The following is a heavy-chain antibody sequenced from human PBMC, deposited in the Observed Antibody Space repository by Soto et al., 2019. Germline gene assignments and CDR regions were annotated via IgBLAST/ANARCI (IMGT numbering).Heavy chain of an antibody. V-gene: IGHV1-69*13. J-gene: IGHJ4*02. D-gene: IGHD3-22*01. CDR1: GGTFSSYA. Sequence: ASVKVSCKASGGTFSSYAIDWVRQAPGQGLEWMGGIIPIFGTANYAQKFQGRITITADESTSTAYMELRSLRSEDTAVYYCARGIHYDSSGFYYFYWGQGTLVTVSS. CDR2: IIPIFGTA. CDR3: ARGIHYDSSGFYYFY.